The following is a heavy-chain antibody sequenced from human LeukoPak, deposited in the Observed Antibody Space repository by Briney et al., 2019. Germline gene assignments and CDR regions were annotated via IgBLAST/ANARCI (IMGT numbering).Heavy chain of an antibody. V-gene: IGHV1-8*01. D-gene: IGHD3-16*01. CDR3: ARGLDFQGEANFDY. J-gene: IGHJ4*02. CDR1: GYTFTSHD. CDR2: VNPNRGNT. Sequence: ASVKVSCKACGYTFTSHDINWLRQAPGPGLEWMGWVNPNRGNTDYAQKSQGRDTMTRNTSISTAYMELSSLRSEDTAVYYCARGLDFQGEANFDYWGQGTLVTVSS.